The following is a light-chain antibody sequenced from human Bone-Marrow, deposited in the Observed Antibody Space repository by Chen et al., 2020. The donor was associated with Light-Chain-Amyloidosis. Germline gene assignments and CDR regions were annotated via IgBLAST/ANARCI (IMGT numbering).Light chain of an antibody. CDR2: EVS. CDR1: SRDVGSYNL. CDR3: CSYAGSSTV. J-gene: IGLJ2*01. V-gene: IGLV2-23*02. Sequence: QSALTQPASVSGSPGQSSTISCTGTSRDVGSYNLVPWYQQHPAKAPKLMIYEVSKQPSGVSNRFSCSKSGNTASLTISGLQAEDEADYYCCSYAGSSTVFGGGTKLTVL.